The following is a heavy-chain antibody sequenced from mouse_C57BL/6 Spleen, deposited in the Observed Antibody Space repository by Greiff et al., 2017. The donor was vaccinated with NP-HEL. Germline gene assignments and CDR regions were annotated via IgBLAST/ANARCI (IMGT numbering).Heavy chain of an antibody. Sequence: EVQRVESGGGLVKPGGSLKLSCAASGFTFSSYAMSWVRQTPEKRLEWVATISDGGSYTYYPDNVKGRFTISRDNAKNNLYLQMSHLKSEDTAMYYCARESYYYGSSHWFAYWGQGTLVTVSA. CDR2: ISDGGSYT. V-gene: IGHV5-4*01. D-gene: IGHD1-1*01. J-gene: IGHJ3*01. CDR3: ARESYYYGSSHWFAY. CDR1: GFTFSSYA.